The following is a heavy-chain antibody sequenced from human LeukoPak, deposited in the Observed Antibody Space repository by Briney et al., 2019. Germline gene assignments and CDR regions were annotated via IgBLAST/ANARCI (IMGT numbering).Heavy chain of an antibody. CDR3: ARVIPYSSSSPVDY. CDR2: ISSSSSYI. CDR1: GFTFSSYS. Sequence: GGSLRLSCAASGFTFSSYSMNWVRQAPGKGLEWASSISSSSSYIYYADSVKGRFTISRDNAKNSLYLQMNSLRAEDTAVYYCARVIPYSSSSPVDYWGQGTLVTVSS. J-gene: IGHJ4*02. V-gene: IGHV3-21*01. D-gene: IGHD6-6*01.